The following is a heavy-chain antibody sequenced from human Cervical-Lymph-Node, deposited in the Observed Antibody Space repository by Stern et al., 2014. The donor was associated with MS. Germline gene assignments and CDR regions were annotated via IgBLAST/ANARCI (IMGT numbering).Heavy chain of an antibody. CDR3: ARVSRVGTDVRY. J-gene: IGHJ4*02. Sequence: EVQLVESGAEVKKPGESLKISCKGSGYSFATYWIGWVRQRPGKGLEWMGIIYPDDSDTRNSTAFQGQVTLFGDTSISTPYLQRSRLKASDTAMYYWARVSRVGTDVRYWGQGTLVTVSS. CDR1: GYSFATYW. CDR2: IYPDDSDT. V-gene: IGHV5-51*01. D-gene: IGHD3-10*01.